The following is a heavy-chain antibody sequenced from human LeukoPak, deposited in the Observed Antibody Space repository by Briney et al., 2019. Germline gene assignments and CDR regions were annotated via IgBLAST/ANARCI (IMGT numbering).Heavy chain of an antibody. CDR1: GFTVSTNY. CDR2: ISTRSKYR. D-gene: IGHD6-13*01. V-gene: IGHV3-21*04. J-gene: IGHJ1*01. Sequence: GGSLRLSCAASGFTVSTNYMSWVRQAPGKGLEWVSSISTRSKYRQYADSLKGRFTISRDNAKNSSYLHIGSLRAEDTAIYYCARGARAAAGTEYFQHWGQGTLVTVSS. CDR3: ARGARAAAGTEYFQH.